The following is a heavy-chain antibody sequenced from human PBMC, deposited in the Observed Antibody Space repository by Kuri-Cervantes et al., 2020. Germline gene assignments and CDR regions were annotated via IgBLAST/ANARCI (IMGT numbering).Heavy chain of an antibody. CDR1: GFTVSSNY. V-gene: IGHV3-66*01. CDR2: IYSGGTT. D-gene: IGHD5-24*01. J-gene: IGHJ6*02. Sequence: GGSLRLSCAASGFTVSSNYMSWVRQAPGKGLEWLSVIYSGGTTYSAESVKGRFTISRDHSKSTLYLQMTSLRAEDTAVYYCASGRRDGYSFYYYYAMDVWGQGTTVTVSS. CDR3: ASGRRDGYSFYYYYAMDV.